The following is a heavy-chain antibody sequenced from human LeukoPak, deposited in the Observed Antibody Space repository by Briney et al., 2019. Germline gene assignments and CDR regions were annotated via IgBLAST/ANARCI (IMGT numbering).Heavy chain of an antibody. V-gene: IGHV3-66*01. J-gene: IGHJ5*02. Sequence: PGGSPRLSCAASGFTVSSNSMSWVRQASGKGLEWVSVIYSGGRTYYADSVKGRFTISKDNSKNTLYLQMNSLRAEDTAVYYCARGPPLFDPWGQGTLVTVSS. CDR1: GFTVSSNS. CDR2: IYSGGRT. CDR3: ARGPPLFDP.